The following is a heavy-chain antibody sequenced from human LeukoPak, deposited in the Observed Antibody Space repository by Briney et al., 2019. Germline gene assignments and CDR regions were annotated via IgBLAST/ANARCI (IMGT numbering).Heavy chain of an antibody. V-gene: IGHV4-39*07. CDR1: GGSISSSSYY. J-gene: IGHJ1*01. Sequence: SETLSLTCTVSGGSISSSSYYWAWIRQPPGKGLEWIASIYYSGSTYYNPSLKSRVTISVDTSRNQFSLKLSSVTAADTAVYYCARGPHCSSTSCYSEYFHHWGQGTLVTVSS. CDR2: IYYSGST. D-gene: IGHD2-2*01. CDR3: ARGPHCSSTSCYSEYFHH.